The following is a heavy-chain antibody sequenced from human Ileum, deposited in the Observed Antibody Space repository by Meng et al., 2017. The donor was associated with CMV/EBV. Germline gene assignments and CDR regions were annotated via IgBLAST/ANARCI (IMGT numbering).Heavy chain of an antibody. CDR1: GFTFSSYA. J-gene: IGHJ5*02. CDR3: AGVERSLTLLLGFDNWFDP. D-gene: IGHD3-10*01. Sequence: GESLKISCAASGFTFSSYAMSWVRQAPGPGLEWVTAIRGSGGSTYYADSVKGRFTNSRDSSKNTLYLQMNSLSAEDTAVYYCAGVERSLTLLLGFDNWFDPWGQGTLVTVSS. CDR2: IRGSGGST. V-gene: IGHV3-23*01.